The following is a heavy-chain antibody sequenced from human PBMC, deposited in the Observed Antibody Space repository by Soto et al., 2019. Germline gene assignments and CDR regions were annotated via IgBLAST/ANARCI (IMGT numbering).Heavy chain of an antibody. V-gene: IGHV3-7*03. CDR2: IKQDGSEK. CDR1: GFTFSSYD. J-gene: IGHJ3*02. D-gene: IGHD3-3*02. CDR3: ASRIFNEMSGSLDAFDI. Sequence: GGSLRLSCAASGFTFSSYDMHWVRQAPGKGLEWVANIKQDGSEKYYVDSVKGRFTISRDNAKNSLYLQMNSLRAEDTAVYYCASRIFNEMSGSLDAFDIWGQGTMVTVSS.